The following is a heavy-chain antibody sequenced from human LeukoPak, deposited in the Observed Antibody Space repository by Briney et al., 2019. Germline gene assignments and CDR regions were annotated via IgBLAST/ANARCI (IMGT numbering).Heavy chain of an antibody. CDR3: ARDLGYSSGGLDY. CDR1: GYTFTNYA. V-gene: IGHV1-3*03. J-gene: IGHJ4*02. Sequence: ASVKVSCKASGYTFTNYAMHWVRQAPGQRLEWMGWINAGNGNTKYSQEFQGRVTITRDTSASTAYMELSSLRSEDMAVYYCARDLGYSSGGLDYWGQGTLVTVSS. CDR2: INAGNGNT. D-gene: IGHD6-19*01.